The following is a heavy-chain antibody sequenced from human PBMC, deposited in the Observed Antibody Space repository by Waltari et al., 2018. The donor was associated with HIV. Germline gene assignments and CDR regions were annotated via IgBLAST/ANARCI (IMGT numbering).Heavy chain of an antibody. CDR3: AKGRMTTDY. CDR2: IRSKAYGGTT. CDR1: GFTFGDYA. D-gene: IGHD4-17*01. J-gene: IGHJ4*02. Sequence: EVQLVESGGGLVQPGRSRRVSCTASGFTFGDYAMSWFRQAPGKGLEWVGCIRSKAYGGTTEYAASVKGRFTISRDDSKSIAYLQMDSLQTEDTAVYYCAKGRMTTDYWGQGTLVTVSS. V-gene: IGHV3-49*03.